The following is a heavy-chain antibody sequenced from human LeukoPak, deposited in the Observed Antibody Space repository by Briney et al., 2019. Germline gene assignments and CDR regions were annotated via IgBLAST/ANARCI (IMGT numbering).Heavy chain of an antibody. CDR3: ASATLRCSGGSCYEMDV. CDR1: GYTFTSYG. Sequence: GASVKVSCKASGYTFTSYGIRWVRQAPGQGLEWMGGIIPLFGTPDYAQKFQDRLTITADKSTSTAYMELSSLRSEDTAVYYCASATLRCSGGSCYEMDVWGKGTTVTVSS. V-gene: IGHV1-69*06. D-gene: IGHD2-15*01. CDR2: IIPLFGTP. J-gene: IGHJ6*04.